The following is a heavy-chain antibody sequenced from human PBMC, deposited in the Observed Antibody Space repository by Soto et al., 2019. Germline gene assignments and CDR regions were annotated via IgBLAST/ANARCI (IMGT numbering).Heavy chain of an antibody. CDR3: ARFNIVVVPAAPAHYGMDA. D-gene: IGHD2-2*01. CDR1: GFTFSSYA. CDR2: ISYDGSNK. V-gene: IGHV3-30-3*01. Sequence: PGGSLRLSCAASGFTFSSYAMHWVRQAPGKGLEWVAVISYDGSNKYYADSVKGRFTISRDNSKNTLYLQMNSLRAEDTAVYYCARFNIVVVPAAPAHYGMDAWGQGTTVTVS. J-gene: IGHJ6*02.